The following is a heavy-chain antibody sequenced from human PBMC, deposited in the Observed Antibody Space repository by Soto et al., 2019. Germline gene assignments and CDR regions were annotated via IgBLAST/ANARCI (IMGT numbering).Heavy chain of an antibody. CDR3: AREGRFYWCYP. V-gene: IGHV3-48*03. Sequence: VELVESGGALVQPGGSLRLSCVASGFTFSDYEMNWVRQAPGKGLEWVSYISSSSSTIYYADSVKVRVTISIDNAKNSLYLQMHSLRVYDTALYYCAREGRFYWCYPWGQGTLVTVSS. CDR2: ISSSSSTI. J-gene: IGHJ5*02. CDR1: GFTFSDYE.